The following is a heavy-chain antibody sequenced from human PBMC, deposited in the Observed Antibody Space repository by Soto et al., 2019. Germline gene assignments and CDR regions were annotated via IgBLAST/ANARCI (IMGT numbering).Heavy chain of an antibody. CDR1: GYTLTAYA. CDR3: ARSIVVVTALDY. D-gene: IGHD2-21*02. CDR2: INAGNGNT. V-gene: IGHV1-3*01. J-gene: IGHJ4*02. Sequence: VRVSGKASGYTLTAYARLGVGQAPGQRLEWMGWINAGNGNTKYSQKFQGRVTITRDTSASTAYMELSSLRSEDTAVYYCARSIVVVTALDYWGQGTLVTVSS.